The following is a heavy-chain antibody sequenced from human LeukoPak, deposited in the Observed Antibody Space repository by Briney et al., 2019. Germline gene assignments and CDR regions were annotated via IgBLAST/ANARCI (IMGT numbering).Heavy chain of an antibody. CDR2: ISYDGSNK. CDR1: GFTFSSYA. D-gene: IGHD5-12*01. CDR3: ARDEGTSGYDLLDY. Sequence: GGSLRLSCAASGFTFSSYAMHWVRQAPGKGLEWVAVISYDGSNKYYEDSVKGRFTISRDNAKDSLYLQMNSLRAEDTAVYYCARDEGTSGYDLLDYWGQGTLVTVSS. J-gene: IGHJ4*01. V-gene: IGHV3-30*04.